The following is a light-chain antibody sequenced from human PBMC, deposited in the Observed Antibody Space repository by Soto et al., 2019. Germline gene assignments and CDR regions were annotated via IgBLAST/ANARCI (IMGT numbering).Light chain of an antibody. V-gene: IGLV2-14*01. CDR3: TSYTSSNTPV. Sequence: QSALTQPASVSGSPGQSITISCTGTSRDVGGYNYVSWYQQHPGKAPKLMIYEVNNRPSGVSNRFSGSKSGNTASLTISGLQAEDEADYYCTSYTSSNTPVFGGGTKLTVL. CDR2: EVN. CDR1: SRDVGGYNY. J-gene: IGLJ3*02.